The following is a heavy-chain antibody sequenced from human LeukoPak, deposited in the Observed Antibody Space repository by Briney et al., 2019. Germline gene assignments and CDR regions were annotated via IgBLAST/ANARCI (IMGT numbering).Heavy chain of an antibody. CDR3: AKVFALYYYDSSGYSHFDY. Sequence: GGSLRLSCAASGFTFSSYGMHWVRQAPGKGLEWVAFIRYDGSNKYYADSVKGRFTISRDNSKNTLYLQMDSLRAEDTAVYYCAKVFALYYYDSSGYSHFDYWGQGTLVTVSS. D-gene: IGHD3-22*01. J-gene: IGHJ4*02. CDR2: IRYDGSNK. V-gene: IGHV3-30*02. CDR1: GFTFSSYG.